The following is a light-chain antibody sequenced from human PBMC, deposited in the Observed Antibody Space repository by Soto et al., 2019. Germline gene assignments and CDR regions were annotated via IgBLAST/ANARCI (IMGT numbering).Light chain of an antibody. CDR3: ATWDDSLTGVI. V-gene: IGLV1-44*01. CDR2: SNN. CDR1: FSNIGSNT. Sequence: QSVLTQPPSASGTPGQRVTISCSGSFSNIGSNTVNWYQQLPGTAPKLLIYSNNQRPSGVPDRFSGSRSGTSASLAISGLQSEDEADYYCATWDDSLTGVIFGGGTKLTVL. J-gene: IGLJ2*01.